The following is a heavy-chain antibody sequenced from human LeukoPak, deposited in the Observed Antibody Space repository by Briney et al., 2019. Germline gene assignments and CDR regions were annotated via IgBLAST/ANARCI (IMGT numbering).Heavy chain of an antibody. CDR3: ARDGPDYGDYINFDY. V-gene: IGHV1-18*01. D-gene: IGHD4-17*01. CDR1: GYSFTNYG. J-gene: IGHJ4*02. Sequence: ASVKVSCKAAGYSFTNYGIKWVRQAPGQGLEWMGWISAYNRKTNYAPKFQGRVTMTTDTSTNTAYLELRSLRYDDTAVYYCARDGPDYGDYINFDYWGQGTLVTVSS. CDR2: ISAYNRKT.